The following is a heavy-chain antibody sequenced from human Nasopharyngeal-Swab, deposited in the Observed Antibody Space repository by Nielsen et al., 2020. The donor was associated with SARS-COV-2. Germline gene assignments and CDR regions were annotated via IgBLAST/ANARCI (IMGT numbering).Heavy chain of an antibody. J-gene: IGHJ4*02. CDR1: GFTFSDYY. CDR3: ARYSDWTLLGRLGELSYYFDY. Sequence: GESLKISCAASGFTFSDYYMSWIRQAPGKGLEWVSYISSSGSTIYCADSVKGQFTISRDNAKNSLYLQMNSLRAEDTAVYYCARYSDWTLLGRLGELSYYFDYWGQGTLVTVSS. CDR2: ISSSGSTI. V-gene: IGHV3-11*01. D-gene: IGHD3-16*02.